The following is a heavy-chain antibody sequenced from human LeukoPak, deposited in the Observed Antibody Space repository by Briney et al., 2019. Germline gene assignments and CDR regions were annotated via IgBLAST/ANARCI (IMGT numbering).Heavy chain of an antibody. J-gene: IGHJ4*02. CDR2: IWYDGSNK. Sequence: GGSLRLSCVASGFTFSSYGMHWVRQAPGKGLEGVAVIWYDGSNKYYAGSVKGRFTISRDNSKNTLYLQMNSLRAEDTAVYYCARVRFGMVRGAFDYWGQGTLVTVSS. V-gene: IGHV3-33*01. CDR1: GFTFSSYG. D-gene: IGHD3-10*01. CDR3: ARVRFGMVRGAFDY.